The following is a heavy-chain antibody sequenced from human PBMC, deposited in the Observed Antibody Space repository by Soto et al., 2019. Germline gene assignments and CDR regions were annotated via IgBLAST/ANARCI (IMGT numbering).Heavy chain of an antibody. J-gene: IGHJ4*02. D-gene: IGHD2-21*01. CDR3: ARHTPGDAAEK. V-gene: IGHV4-39*01. CDR1: GDSISSGTHY. CDR2: IYYSGSS. Sequence: SETLSLTCSVSGDSISSGTHYWAWIRQPPGRGLEWIGSIYYSGSSYFNQSLKSRGTISVDTSKNQFSLKLSSVTAADTAVYYCARHTPGDAAEKWGQGTQVTVSS.